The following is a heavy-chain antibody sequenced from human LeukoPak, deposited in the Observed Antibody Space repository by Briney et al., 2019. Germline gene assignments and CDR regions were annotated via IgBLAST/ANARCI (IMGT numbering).Heavy chain of an antibody. V-gene: IGHV3-23*01. D-gene: IGHD3-22*01. J-gene: IGHJ3*01. CDR2: ISGSADRT. CDR1: GFTFSSYA. CDR3: AKVLPDYYDSRLYAFDF. Sequence: PGGSLRLSCAASGFTFSSYAMSWVRQAPGKGLEWVSTISGSADRTDYADSVKGRFTISRDNSKNTLFLHMNSLRAEDTAVYYCAKVLPDYYDSRLYAFDFWGQGTRVTVSS.